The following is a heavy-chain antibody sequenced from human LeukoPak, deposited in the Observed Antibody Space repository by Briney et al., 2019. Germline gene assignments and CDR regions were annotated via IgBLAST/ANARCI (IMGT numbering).Heavy chain of an antibody. V-gene: IGHV3-74*01. CDR3: ARGNKWSFDS. Sequence: GGSLRLSCVASGFTLSTYWMHWVRQAPGKGLVWVSRINSDGSATSYADSVMVRFTISRDSAKNTLYLQMNSLRPEDTAVYYCARGNKWSFDSWGQGALVTVSS. CDR1: GFTLSTYW. CDR2: INSDGSAT. D-gene: IGHD2-15*01. J-gene: IGHJ4*02.